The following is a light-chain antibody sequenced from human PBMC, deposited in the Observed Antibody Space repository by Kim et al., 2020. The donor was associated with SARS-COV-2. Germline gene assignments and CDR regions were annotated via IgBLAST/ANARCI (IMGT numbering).Light chain of an antibody. Sequence: RVTISATARSSHIGAGYDVHWSQQLPGTAPQLLIYGNNNRPSGVPDRFSGSKSGTSASLAITGLQAEDEADYYCQSYDSSLSVVVFGGGTQLTVL. V-gene: IGLV1-40*01. CDR2: GNN. J-gene: IGLJ2*01. CDR1: SSHIGAGYD. CDR3: QSYDSSLSVVV.